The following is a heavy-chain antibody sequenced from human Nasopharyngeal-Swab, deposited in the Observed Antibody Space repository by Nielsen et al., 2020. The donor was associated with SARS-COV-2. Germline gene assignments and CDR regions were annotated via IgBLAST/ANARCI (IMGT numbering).Heavy chain of an antibody. CDR3: ARVYCSGGSCYQDY. Sequence: ASVKVSCKASGYTFTSYGISWVRQAPGQGLEWMGWISAYNGNTNYAQKLQGRVTMTTDTSTSTAYMELSSLRSEDTAVYYCARVYCSGGSCYQDYWGQGTLVTVSS. CDR1: GYTFTSYG. CDR2: ISAYNGNT. J-gene: IGHJ4*02. D-gene: IGHD2-15*01. V-gene: IGHV1-18*04.